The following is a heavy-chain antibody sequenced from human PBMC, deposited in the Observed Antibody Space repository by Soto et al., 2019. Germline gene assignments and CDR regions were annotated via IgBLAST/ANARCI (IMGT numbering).Heavy chain of an antibody. CDR2: ISAYNGNT. CDR3: ARKKSHYDSSGYLDY. CDR1: GYTFTSYG. V-gene: IGHV1-18*01. Sequence: ASVKVSCKASGYTFTSYGISWVRQAPGQGLERMGWISAYNGNTNYAQKLQGRVTMTTDTSTSTAYMELRSLRSDDTAVYYCARKKSHYDSSGYLDYWGQGTLVTVSS. J-gene: IGHJ4*02. D-gene: IGHD3-22*01.